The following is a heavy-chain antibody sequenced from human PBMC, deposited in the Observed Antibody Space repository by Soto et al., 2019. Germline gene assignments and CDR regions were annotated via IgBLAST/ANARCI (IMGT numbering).Heavy chain of an antibody. V-gene: IGHV4-34*01. CDR3: ARLGYCSGGSCFRQWLVHY. CDR1: GGSFSGYY. J-gene: IGHJ4*02. Sequence: PSETLSLTCAVYGGSFSGYYWSWIRQPPGKGLEWIGEINHSGSTNYNPSLKSRVTISVDTSKNQFSLKLSSVTAADTAVYYCARLGYCSGGSCFRQWLVHYWGQGTLVTVSS. CDR2: INHSGST. D-gene: IGHD2-15*01.